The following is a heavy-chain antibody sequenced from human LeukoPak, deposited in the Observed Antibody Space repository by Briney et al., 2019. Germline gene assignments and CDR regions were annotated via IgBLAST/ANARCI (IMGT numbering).Heavy chain of an antibody. Sequence: AGGSLRLSCAASGFTFSSYEMNWVRQAPGKGLEWVSYISSSGSTIYYADSVEGRFTISRDNAKNSLYLQMNSLRAEDTAVYYCARDLVTTLHHRAFDIWGQGTMVTVSS. CDR1: GFTFSSYE. CDR3: ARDLVTTLHHRAFDI. D-gene: IGHD4-17*01. J-gene: IGHJ3*02. V-gene: IGHV3-48*03. CDR2: ISSSGSTI.